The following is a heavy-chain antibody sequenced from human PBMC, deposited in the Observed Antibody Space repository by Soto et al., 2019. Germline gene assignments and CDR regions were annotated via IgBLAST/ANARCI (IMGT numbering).Heavy chain of an antibody. J-gene: IGHJ6*03. Sequence: EVQLAESGGGLAQPGGSLRLSCAASGLTLSGYAMDWVRQAPGQGLEYVSGISSNGVGTYYANSVQGRFTISRDNSKNTVYLQMGSLRPEDMAVYYCARRARPDVYYMDVWGKGTTVTVSS. V-gene: IGHV3-64*01. CDR1: GLTLSGYA. CDR3: ARRARPDVYYMDV. D-gene: IGHD6-6*01. CDR2: ISSNGVGT.